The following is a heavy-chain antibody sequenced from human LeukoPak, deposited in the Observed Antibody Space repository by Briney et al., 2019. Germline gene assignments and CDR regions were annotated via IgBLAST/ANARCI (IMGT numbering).Heavy chain of an antibody. CDR3: ARALRYYDSSGYYAY. J-gene: IGHJ4*02. D-gene: IGHD3-22*01. CDR2: ISSSGSTI. Sequence: SLTLSCAASGFTFSSYAMSWVRQAPGKGLEWVSYISSSGSTIYYADSVKGRFTISRDNAKNSLYLQMKSLTAEDTAVYYCARALRYYDSSGYYAYWGQETQVNVS. CDR1: GFTFSSYA. V-gene: IGHV3-48*03.